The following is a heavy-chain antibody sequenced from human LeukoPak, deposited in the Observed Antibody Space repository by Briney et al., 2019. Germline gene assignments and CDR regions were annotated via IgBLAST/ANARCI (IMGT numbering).Heavy chain of an antibody. V-gene: IGHV4-59*12. D-gene: IGHD2-2*01. CDR2: IYYSGST. J-gene: IGHJ6*02. Sequence: SETLSPTCTVSGGSISSYYWSWIRQPPGKGLEWIGYIYYSGSTNYNPSLKSRVTISVDTSKNQFSLKLSSVTAADTAVYYCARAAGVVPAARWGNCYYYYGMDVWGQGTTVTVSS. CDR1: GGSISSYY. CDR3: ARAAGVVPAARWGNCYYYYGMDV.